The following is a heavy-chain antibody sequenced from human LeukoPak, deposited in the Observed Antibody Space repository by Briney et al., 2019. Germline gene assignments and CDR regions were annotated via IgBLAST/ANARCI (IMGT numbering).Heavy chain of an antibody. CDR3: ARRGYGDCRDY. CDR2: IYPGDSDT. Sequence: VESLQTHRKGSGYSFNIYWIGWVRQMPGKGLEWMGIIYPGDSDTSYSPSIQGQVTISADKSISTAYLQWSSLKASDTAIYYCARRGYGDCRDYWDQGTLVADSS. V-gene: IGHV5-51*01. D-gene: IGHD2-21*01. J-gene: IGHJ4*02. CDR1: GYSFNIYW.